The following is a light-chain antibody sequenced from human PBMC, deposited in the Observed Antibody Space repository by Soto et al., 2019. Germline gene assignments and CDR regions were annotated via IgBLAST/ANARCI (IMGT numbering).Light chain of an antibody. Sequence: QSALTQPASVSGSPGQSITISCTGTSSDIGAYNFVSWYQQHPGKAPKLMLYDVNIRPSGVSNRFSGSKSGNTASLTISGLQAEYEAYYDCTSWTTSTTMIFGGGTQL. CDR1: SSDIGAYNF. CDR2: DVN. CDR3: TSWTTSTTMI. J-gene: IGLJ2*01. V-gene: IGLV2-14*03.